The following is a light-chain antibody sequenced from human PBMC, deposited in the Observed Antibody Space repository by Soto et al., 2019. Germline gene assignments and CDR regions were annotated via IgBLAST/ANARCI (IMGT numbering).Light chain of an antibody. CDR3: XXTYSNSLYT. Sequence: DIQMTQSPSSLSASVGDRVTITCRASESISSYLNWYQQRPGKAPKLLIYAASSLQSGVPSRFSGSGSGTDFTLTISNLQPEXLATYFXXXTYSNSLYTFGQGTTLDIK. CDR1: ESISSY. J-gene: IGKJ2*01. CDR2: AAS. V-gene: IGKV1-39*01.